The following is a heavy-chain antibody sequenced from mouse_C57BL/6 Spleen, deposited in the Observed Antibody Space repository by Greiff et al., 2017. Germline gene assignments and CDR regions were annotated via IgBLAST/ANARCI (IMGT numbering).Heavy chain of an antibody. CDR3: ERGDFHCYGSVPHFDY. CDR1: GYTFTDYY. V-gene: IGHV1-19*01. J-gene: IGHJ2*01. Sequence: VQLQQSGPVLVKPGASVKMSCKASGYTFTDYYMNWVKQSHGKSLEWIGVINPYNGGTSYNPKFKGKATLTVDKSSSTAYMELNRATSEDSAVYYCERGDFHCYGSVPHFDYWGQGTTLTVAS. D-gene: IGHD1-1*01. CDR2: INPYNGGT.